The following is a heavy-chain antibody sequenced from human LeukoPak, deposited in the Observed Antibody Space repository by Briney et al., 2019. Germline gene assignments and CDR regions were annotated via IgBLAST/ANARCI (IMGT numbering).Heavy chain of an antibody. CDR2: IDPPSGTP. Sequence: ASGNLSCNASGYTFTGQFLHWLRHPPGPGLEWRGWIDPPSGTPHYTQKIHDKVPMTRDTSIATTYMEVHSLKPDDTAAYYCSRRGLSTGYYLDFWGQGTLISASS. CDR1: GYTFTGQF. J-gene: IGHJ4*02. D-gene: IGHD6-19*01. V-gene: IGHV1-2*02. CDR3: SRRGLSTGYYLDF.